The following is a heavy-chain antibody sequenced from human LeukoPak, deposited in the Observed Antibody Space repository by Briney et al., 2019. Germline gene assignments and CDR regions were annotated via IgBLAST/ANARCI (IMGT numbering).Heavy chain of an antibody. D-gene: IGHD3-16*01. J-gene: IGHJ4*02. CDR2: IYFTATT. CDR1: GGSISSSTYY. Sequence: SETLSLTCTVSGGSISSSTYYWGWIRQPPGKGLGWIGAIYFTATTSSTPSLRSRVTASVDTSKNHFSLNLRSVTAADTALYYCASAPRQASIGGLDYWGQGTLVTVSS. V-gene: IGHV4-39*02. CDR3: ASAPRQASIGGLDY.